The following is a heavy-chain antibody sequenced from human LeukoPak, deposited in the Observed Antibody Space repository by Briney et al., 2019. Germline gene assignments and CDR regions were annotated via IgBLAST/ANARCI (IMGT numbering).Heavy chain of an antibody. CDR3: ARDHRYAFDN. J-gene: IGHJ4*01. V-gene: IGHV3-48*01. D-gene: IGHD5-12*01. CDR1: GFTFSSYW. Sequence: PGGSLRLSCAASGFTFSSYWMTWVRQAPGKGLEWISYIGISSGNTKYADSVKGRFTISRDKARNSLYLQMNSLRVEDTAVYYCARDHRYAFDNWGRGTLVTVSS. CDR2: IGISSGNT.